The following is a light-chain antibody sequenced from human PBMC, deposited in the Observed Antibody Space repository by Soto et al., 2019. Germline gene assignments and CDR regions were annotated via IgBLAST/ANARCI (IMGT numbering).Light chain of an antibody. Sequence: DIGMTQSPASLSASVGDTVTLTCRASQGISDYFSWFQHKPGEAPKRLIYTASSLDGGVTLRFSGAGSLTDFSLTISGLQPEDSATYYCQQTYTFPWTFGQGTRVDIK. J-gene: IGKJ1*01. CDR1: QGISDY. CDR2: TAS. V-gene: IGKV1-39*01. CDR3: QQTYTFPWT.